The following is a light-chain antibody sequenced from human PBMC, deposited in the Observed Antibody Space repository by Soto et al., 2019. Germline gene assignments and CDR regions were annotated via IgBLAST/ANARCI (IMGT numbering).Light chain of an antibody. CDR2: DVS. CDR1: SSDVGGYNY. V-gene: IGLV2-14*03. J-gene: IGLJ2*01. Sequence: QSALTQPASVSGSPGQSITISCTGTSSDVGGYNYVSWYQQHPGKAPKLMIYDVSYRPSGVSNRFSGSKSGNTASLTISGLQAEDEADYYCSSYTSNSTLFGGGTKLTVL. CDR3: SSYTSNSTL.